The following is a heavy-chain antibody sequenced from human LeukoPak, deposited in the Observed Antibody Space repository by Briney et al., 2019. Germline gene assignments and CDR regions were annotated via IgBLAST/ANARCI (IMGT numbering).Heavy chain of an antibody. CDR3: VKSGYSSSSDVDY. V-gene: IGHV3-64D*09. D-gene: IGHD5-12*01. CDR2: INSNGGST. J-gene: IGHJ4*02. CDR1: GFTFSSYA. Sequence: GGSLRLSCSVSGFTFSSYAMHWVRQAPGKGLQFLSSINSNGGSTYYADSVKGRFTISRDNSKSKLYLQVNRLRSEDTAVYYCVKSGYSSSSDVDYWGQGTLVTVSS.